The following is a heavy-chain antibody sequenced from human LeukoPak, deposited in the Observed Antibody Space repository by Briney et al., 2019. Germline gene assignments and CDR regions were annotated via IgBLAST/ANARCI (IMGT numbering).Heavy chain of an antibody. J-gene: IGHJ4*02. CDR2: IKSKTDGGTT. CDR1: GFTFSSYG. CDR3: TTDTRGSSGYSGY. V-gene: IGHV3-15*01. D-gene: IGHD3-22*01. Sequence: GGSLRLSCAASGFTFSSYGMHWVRQAPGKGLEWVGRIKSKTDGGTTDYAAPVKGRFTISRDDSKNTLYLQMNSLKTEDTAVYYCTTDTRGSSGYSGYWGQGTLVTVSS.